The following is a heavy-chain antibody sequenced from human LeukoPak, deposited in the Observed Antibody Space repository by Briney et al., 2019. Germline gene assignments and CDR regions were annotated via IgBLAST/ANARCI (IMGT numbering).Heavy chain of an antibody. CDR2: ISSSSSYI. CDR3: AKRLYYDSSGIDY. CDR1: GFTFSSYS. Sequence: GGSLRLSCAASGFTFSSYSMNWVRQAPGKGLEWVSSISSSSSYIYYADSVKGRFTISRDNSKNTLYLQMNSLRAEDTAVYYCAKRLYYDSSGIDYWGQGTLVTVSS. V-gene: IGHV3-21*04. J-gene: IGHJ4*02. D-gene: IGHD3-22*01.